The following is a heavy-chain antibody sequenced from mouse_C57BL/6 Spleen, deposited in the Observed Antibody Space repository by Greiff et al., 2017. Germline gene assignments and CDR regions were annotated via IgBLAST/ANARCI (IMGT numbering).Heavy chain of an antibody. Sequence: VQLQQPGAELVKPGASVKLSCKASGYTFTSYWMHWVKQRPGQGLEWIGMIHPNSGSTNYNEKFKSKATLTVDISSSTAYMQLSSLTSEDSAVYYCARTHYDGDWYFDVWGTGTTVTVST. D-gene: IGHD1-2*01. V-gene: IGHV1-64*01. J-gene: IGHJ1*03. CDR1: GYTFTSYW. CDR3: ARTHYDGDWYFDV. CDR2: IHPNSGST.